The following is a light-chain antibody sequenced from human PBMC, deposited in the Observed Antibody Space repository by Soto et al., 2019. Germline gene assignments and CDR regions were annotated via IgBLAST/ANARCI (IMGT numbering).Light chain of an antibody. CDR3: MQALESPRT. CDR1: QSLLHSNAFNY. CDR2: LGS. Sequence: DIVMTQSPLSLPVTPGEPASISCRSSQSLLHSNAFNYLDWYLQKPGQSPQLLIYLGSNRASGVPDRFSGSVSGTDFTLRISRVEAEDVGVYYCMQALESPRTFGQGTKLDIK. J-gene: IGKJ2*01. V-gene: IGKV2-28*01.